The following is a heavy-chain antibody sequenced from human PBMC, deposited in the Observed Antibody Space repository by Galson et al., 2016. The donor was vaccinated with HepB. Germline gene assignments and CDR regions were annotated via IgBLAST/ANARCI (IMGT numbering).Heavy chain of an antibody. CDR1: GFTFSTSA. J-gene: IGHJ4*02. CDR3: AKGWSGPDS. CDR2: ISSTSDST. V-gene: IGHV3-23*01. Sequence: SLRLSCAASGFTFSTSAMSWVRQAPGQGLEWVSAISSTSDSTYYADSVKGRFTISRDNAKNTLFLQMDSLKIDDTAVYYCAKGWSGPDSWGQGTLVTVSS. D-gene: IGHD3-3*01.